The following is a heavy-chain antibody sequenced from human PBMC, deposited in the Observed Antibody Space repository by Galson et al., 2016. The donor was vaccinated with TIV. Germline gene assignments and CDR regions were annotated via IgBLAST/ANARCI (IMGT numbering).Heavy chain of an antibody. J-gene: IGHJ3*01. D-gene: IGHD6-19*01. CDR1: GFTFNAYA. Sequence: SLRLSCAAFGFTFNAYAMHWVRQAPGKGLEWVSSISSSGRFIWYADSVKGRFTISRDNSRNTLSLQMNSLRVEDTAVYFCARTTPPPVSSNGWNDAFDFWGQGTIVTVSS. CDR3: ARTTPPPVSSNGWNDAFDF. V-gene: IGHV3-23*01. CDR2: ISSSGRFI.